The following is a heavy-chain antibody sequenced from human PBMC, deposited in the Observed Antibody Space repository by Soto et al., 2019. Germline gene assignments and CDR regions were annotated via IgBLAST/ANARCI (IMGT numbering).Heavy chain of an antibody. V-gene: IGHV3-30-3*01. J-gene: IGHJ4*02. Sequence: PGGSLRLSCAASGFTFSSYAMHWVRQAPGKGLEWVAVISYDGSNKYYADSVKGRFTISRDNSKNTLYLQMNSLRAEDTAVYYCARAGSGDSSHSNVGDYWGQGTLVTVSS. CDR2: ISYDGSNK. CDR3: ARAGSGDSSHSNVGDY. CDR1: GFTFSSYA. D-gene: IGHD2-2*01.